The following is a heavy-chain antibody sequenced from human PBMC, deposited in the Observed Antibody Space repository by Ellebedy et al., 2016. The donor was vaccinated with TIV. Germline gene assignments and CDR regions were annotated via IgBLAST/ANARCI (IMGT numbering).Heavy chain of an antibody. CDR1: GFTFSSYV. J-gene: IGHJ4*02. Sequence: GESLKISCSASGFTFSSYVMHWVRQAPGKGLEYVSAISSNGGSTYYADFVKGRSTISRDNSKNTLYLQMSSLRAEDTAVYYCVKDKEYSSSSGYFDYWGQGSLVTVSS. V-gene: IGHV3-64D*06. D-gene: IGHD6-6*01. CDR3: VKDKEYSSSSGYFDY. CDR2: ISSNGGST.